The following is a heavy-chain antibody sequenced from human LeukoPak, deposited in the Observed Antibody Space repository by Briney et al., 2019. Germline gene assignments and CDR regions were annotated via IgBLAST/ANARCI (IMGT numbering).Heavy chain of an antibody. V-gene: IGHV3-30-3*01. J-gene: IGHJ4*02. CDR1: GFTFSSFA. D-gene: IGHD4-17*01. CDR3: ARGEVGLTTVTVFDY. Sequence: PGRSLRLSCTASGFTFSSFAMHWVRQAPGKGLEWVAVISYDGSNKYFADSVRGRFTISRDNAKNSPYLQMNSLRDEDTAVYYCARGEVGLTTVTVFDYWGQGTLVTVSS. CDR2: ISYDGSNK.